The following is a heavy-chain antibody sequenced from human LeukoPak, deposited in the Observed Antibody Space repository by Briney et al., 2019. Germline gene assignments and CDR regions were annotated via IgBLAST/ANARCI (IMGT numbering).Heavy chain of an antibody. CDR2: ISYDGSNK. V-gene: IGHV3-30*03. Sequence: PGGSLRLSCAASGFTFSSYAMSWVRQAPGKGLEWVAVISYDGSNKYYADSVKGRFILSRDNFKKTLYLQMNSLRAEDTAIYYCARDPSHIVVVTAVMDYWGQRTLVTVSS. J-gene: IGHJ4*02. D-gene: IGHD2-21*02. CDR1: GFTFSSYA. CDR3: ARDPSHIVVVTAVMDY.